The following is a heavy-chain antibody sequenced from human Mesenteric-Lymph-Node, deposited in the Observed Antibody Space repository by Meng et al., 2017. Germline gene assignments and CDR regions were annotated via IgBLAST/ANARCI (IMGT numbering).Heavy chain of an antibody. V-gene: IGHV4-4*02. CDR1: GGSISRSDW. CDR3: ASSDYYRSDY. Sequence: QGRLQESGPGLVRPSGTPSLTCAVSGGSISRSDWWSWVRQPPGKGLEWIGETSHSGSTNYSPSLKSRVTISLDKSKNQLSLKLNSVTAADTAVYYCASSDYYRSDYWGQGTLVTVSS. J-gene: IGHJ4*02. CDR2: TSHSGST. D-gene: IGHD3-22*01.